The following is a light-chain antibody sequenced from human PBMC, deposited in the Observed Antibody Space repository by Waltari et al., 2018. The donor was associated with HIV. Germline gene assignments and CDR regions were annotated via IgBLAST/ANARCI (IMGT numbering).Light chain of an antibody. CDR1: SSDVGGHKY. Sequence: SVTISCTGTSSDVGGHKYVSWYQQHPGKAPKLIIYEVSKRPSGVPDRFSGSKSGNTASLTVSGLQADDEADFYCSSYAGSTVIFGGGTKLTVL. CDR2: EVS. CDR3: SSYAGSTVI. J-gene: IGLJ2*01. V-gene: IGLV2-8*01.